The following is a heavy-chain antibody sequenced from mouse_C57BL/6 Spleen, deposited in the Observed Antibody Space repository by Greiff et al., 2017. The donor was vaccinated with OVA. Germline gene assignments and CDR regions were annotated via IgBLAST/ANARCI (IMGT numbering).Heavy chain of an antibody. D-gene: IGHD2-10*01. CDR1: GYAFSSYW. Sequence: VKLMESGAELVKPGASVKISCKASGYAFSSYWMNWVKQRPGKGLEWIGQIYPGDGDTNYNGKFKGKATLTADKSSSTAYMQLSSLTSEDSAVYFCASRGLLHFDYWGQGTTLTVSS. J-gene: IGHJ2*01. V-gene: IGHV1-80*01. CDR2: IYPGDGDT. CDR3: ASRGLLHFDY.